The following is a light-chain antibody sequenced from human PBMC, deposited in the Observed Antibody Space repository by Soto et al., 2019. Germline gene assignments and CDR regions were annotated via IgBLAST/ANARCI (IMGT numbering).Light chain of an antibody. Sequence: EIVVTQSPATLSVSPGERATLSCRASQSIRSYLAWYQQKLGQAPRLLISGASTRAAGIPARFSGGGSGTEFTLTISSLQSEDSAVYYCQQYNHWWTFGQGTKVDIK. CDR2: GAS. CDR1: QSIRSY. CDR3: QQYNHWWT. J-gene: IGKJ1*01. V-gene: IGKV3-15*01.